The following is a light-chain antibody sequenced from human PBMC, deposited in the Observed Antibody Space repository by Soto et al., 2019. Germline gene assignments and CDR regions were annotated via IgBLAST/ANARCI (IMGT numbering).Light chain of an antibody. CDR1: SSNIGAGFD. J-gene: IGLJ1*01. Sequence: QSVLTQPPSVSGAPGQRVTISCTGSSSNIGAGFDVHWYQQLPGTAPKLLIYGNNNRPSGAPDRFSGSKSGTSASLAITGLQAEDEGDYFCQSYDRSLSGFYVFGTGTKVTVL. CDR3: QSYDRSLSGFYV. V-gene: IGLV1-40*01. CDR2: GNN.